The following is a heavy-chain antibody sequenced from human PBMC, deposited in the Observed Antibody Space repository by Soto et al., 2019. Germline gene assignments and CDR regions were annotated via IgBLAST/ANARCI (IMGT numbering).Heavy chain of an antibody. CDR1: GGSISSGGYY. CDR2: ISYSGST. CDR3: ARGVLH. V-gene: IGHV4-31*03. Sequence: QVQLQESGPGLVQPSQTLSLTCTVSGGSISSGGYYWSWIRQHPGMGLEWIGHISYSGSTYYNTSLKTRVTISVDTSSNQFSLIVNSVTAADTAVYYCARGVLHWGQGTLVTVSS. J-gene: IGHJ4*01.